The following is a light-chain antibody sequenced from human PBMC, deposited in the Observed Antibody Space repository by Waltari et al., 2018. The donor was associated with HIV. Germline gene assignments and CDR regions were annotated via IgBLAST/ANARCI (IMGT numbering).Light chain of an antibody. CDR2: GAS. CDR3: QQYGISPRR. Sequence: DIVLTQSPGTLSLSPGESATLSCRASESVNSDFLAWYQQRPGQAPRVLVYGASTRALGIPDRFSGSGSGTDFTLTISRLGPEDFAVYYCQQYGISPRRFGQGTKVE. CDR1: ESVNSDF. J-gene: IGKJ1*01. V-gene: IGKV3-20*01.